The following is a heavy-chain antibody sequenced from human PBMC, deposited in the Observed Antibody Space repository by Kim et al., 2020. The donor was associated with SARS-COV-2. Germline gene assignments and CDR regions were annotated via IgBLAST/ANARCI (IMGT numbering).Heavy chain of an antibody. Sequence: GRFTISRDNAKNSLYLQMNSLRAEDTAVYYCARAYSSGWYVEYYYYYMDVWGKGTTVTVSS. CDR3: ARAYSSGWYVEYYYYYMDV. D-gene: IGHD6-19*01. V-gene: IGHV3-11*06. J-gene: IGHJ6*03.